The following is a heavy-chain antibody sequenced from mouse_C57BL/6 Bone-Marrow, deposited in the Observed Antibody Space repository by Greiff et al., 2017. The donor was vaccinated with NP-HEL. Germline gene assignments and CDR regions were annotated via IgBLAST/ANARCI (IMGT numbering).Heavy chain of an antibody. CDR1: GYTFTSYT. J-gene: IGHJ4*01. CDR2: INPSSGYT. D-gene: IGHD6-1*01. CDR3: ARYSLYAMDY. Sequence: VQLQQSGAELARPGASVKMSCKASGYTFTSYTMHWVKQRPGQGLEWIGYINPSSGYTKYNQKFKDKATLTADKSSSTAYMQLSSLTSEDSAVYYCARYSLYAMDYWGQGTSDTVSS. V-gene: IGHV1-4*01.